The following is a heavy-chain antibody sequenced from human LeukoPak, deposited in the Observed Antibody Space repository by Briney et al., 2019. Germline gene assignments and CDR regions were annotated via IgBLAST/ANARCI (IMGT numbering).Heavy chain of an antibody. J-gene: IGHJ4*02. CDR2: ISSSSSYI. CDR1: GFTFSSYS. V-gene: IGHV3-21*01. Sequence: GESLRLSCAASGFTFSSYSMNWVRQAPGKGLEWVSSISSSSSYIYYADSVKGRFTISRDNAKNSLHLQMNSLRAEDTAVYYCARDAMGATTRWGQGTLVTVSS. D-gene: IGHD1-26*01. CDR3: ARDAMGATTR.